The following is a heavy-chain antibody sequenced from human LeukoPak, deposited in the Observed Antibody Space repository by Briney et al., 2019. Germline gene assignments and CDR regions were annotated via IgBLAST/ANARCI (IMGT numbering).Heavy chain of an antibody. Sequence: SETLSLTCTVSGGSINYHHWSWIRQPPGKGLEWIGFIYYSGTTNYNPSLQSRITISVDTSKNHFSLKLTSVTAADTAVYYCARLLDNDSSGYPDTFDVWGQGTMVTVSS. CDR2: IYYSGTT. V-gene: IGHV4-59*11. CDR3: ARLLDNDSSGYPDTFDV. D-gene: IGHD3-22*01. J-gene: IGHJ3*01. CDR1: GGSINYHH.